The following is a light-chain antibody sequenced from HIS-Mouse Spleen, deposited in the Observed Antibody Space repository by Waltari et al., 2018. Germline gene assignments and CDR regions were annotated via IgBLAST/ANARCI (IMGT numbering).Light chain of an antibody. J-gene: IGLJ2*01. Sequence: SYELTQPPSVSVSPGQTARITCFGDALTKKYAYWYQQKSGQAPVLVIYEDSKRPSGIPERFSGSSSGTIATLTISGAQVEDEADYYCYSTDSSGNHRVFGGGTKLTVL. V-gene: IGLV3-10*01. CDR1: ALTKKY. CDR3: YSTDSSGNHRV. CDR2: EDS.